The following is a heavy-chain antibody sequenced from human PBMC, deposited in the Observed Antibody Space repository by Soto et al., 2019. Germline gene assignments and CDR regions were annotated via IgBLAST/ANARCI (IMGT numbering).Heavy chain of an antibody. Sequence: SETLSLTCTVSGGSISSYYWSWIRQPPGKGLEWIGYIYYSGSTNYNPSLKSRVTISVDTSKNQFSLKLSSVTAADTAVYYCARDRYGSGSYYDYWGQGTLVTVSS. V-gene: IGHV4-59*01. CDR1: GGSISSYY. CDR3: ARDRYGSGSYYDY. J-gene: IGHJ4*02. CDR2: IYYSGST. D-gene: IGHD3-10*01.